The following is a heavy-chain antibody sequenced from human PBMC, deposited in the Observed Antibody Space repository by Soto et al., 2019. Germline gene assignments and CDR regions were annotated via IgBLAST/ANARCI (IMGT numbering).Heavy chain of an antibody. CDR1: GFPFSSYA. CDR2: ISYAGNNK. Sequence: HPGGSLRLSCSASGFPFSSYAMHWVRQAPGKGLQWVALISYAGNNKFYTDSVKGRFTVSRDNSDNTLFLQMNSLRVEDTAVYYCARDWGYDSSGYYPWGQGTLVTVS. D-gene: IGHD3-22*01. CDR3: ARDWGYDSSGYYP. J-gene: IGHJ5*02. V-gene: IGHV3-30-3*01.